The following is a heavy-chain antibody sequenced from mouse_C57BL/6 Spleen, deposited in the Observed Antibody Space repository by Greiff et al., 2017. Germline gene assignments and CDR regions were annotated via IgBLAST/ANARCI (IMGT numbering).Heavy chain of an antibody. Sequence: QVQLKQPGAELVMPGASVKLSCKASGYTFTSYWMHWVKQRPGQGLEWIGEIDPSDSYTNYNQKFKGKSTLTVDKSSSTAYMQLSSLTSEDSAVYYCARYDYDEFAYWGQGTLVTVSA. D-gene: IGHD2-4*01. CDR1: GYTFTSYW. J-gene: IGHJ3*01. CDR3: ARYDYDEFAY. V-gene: IGHV1-69*01. CDR2: IDPSDSYT.